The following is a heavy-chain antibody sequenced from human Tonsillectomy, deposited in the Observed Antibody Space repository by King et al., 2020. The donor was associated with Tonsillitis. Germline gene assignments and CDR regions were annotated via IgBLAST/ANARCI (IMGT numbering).Heavy chain of an antibody. CDR3: ARDKTVNYLDY. J-gene: IGHJ4*02. D-gene: IGHD3-22*01. Sequence: QLVQSGGGVVQPGGSLRLSCAASGFTFDDYAMHWVRQAPGKRLEWVSLISGDGTTTYYTDSVKGRFTVSRDNSKNSLYLQMNSLRTEDTAWYYCARDKTVNYLDYWGQGTLVTVSS. CDR2: ISGDGTTT. V-gene: IGHV3-43*02. CDR1: GFTFDDYA.